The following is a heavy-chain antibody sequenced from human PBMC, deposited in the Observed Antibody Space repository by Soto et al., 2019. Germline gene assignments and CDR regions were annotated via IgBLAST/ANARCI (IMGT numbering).Heavy chain of an antibody. J-gene: IGHJ6*02. V-gene: IGHV4-34*01. Sequence: SETLYIIRAVYGGSFSGYYWSWILMPLGKGLEWIGEINHSGSTNYNPSLKSRVTIAVDTSKNQFSLKLSSVTAADTAVYYCAREQQLAYYYYYYGMDVWGQGTTVTVS. CDR3: AREQQLAYYYYYYGMDV. D-gene: IGHD6-13*01. CDR2: INHSGST. CDR1: GGSFSGYY.